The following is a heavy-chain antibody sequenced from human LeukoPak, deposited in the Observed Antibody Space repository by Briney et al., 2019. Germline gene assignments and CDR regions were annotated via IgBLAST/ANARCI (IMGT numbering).Heavy chain of an antibody. V-gene: IGHV3-33*01. Sequence: SGGSLRLSCAASGFTFRSFGMHWVRQAPDKGLEWVAIIWYDGSNKYYTDSVKGRFTISRDNSKNTLYLQMNSLRVEDTAVYYCARVGFGEADGRGMDAWGKGTTVTVSS. CDR2: IWYDGSNK. J-gene: IGHJ6*04. D-gene: IGHD3-10*01. CDR1: GFTFRSFG. CDR3: ARVGFGEADGRGMDA.